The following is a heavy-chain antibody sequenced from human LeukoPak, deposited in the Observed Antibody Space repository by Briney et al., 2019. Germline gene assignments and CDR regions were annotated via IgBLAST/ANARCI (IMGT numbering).Heavy chain of an antibody. CDR1: GGSISTYY. CDR3: ARQLGNWFDL. V-gene: IGHV4-59*08. Sequence: SETLSLTCTVSGGSISTYYWSWIRQPPGKGLEWIGYIYYSGSTKYNPSLKSRVTISVDTSKNQFSLNLSSVTAADTAVYYCARQLGNWFDLLGQGALVIVSS. CDR2: IYYSGST. J-gene: IGHJ5*02.